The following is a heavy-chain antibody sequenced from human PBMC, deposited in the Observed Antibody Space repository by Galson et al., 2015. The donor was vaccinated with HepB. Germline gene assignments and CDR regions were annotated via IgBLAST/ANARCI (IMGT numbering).Heavy chain of an antibody. CDR1: GYTFTSYG. CDR2: ISAYNGNT. V-gene: IGHV1-18*04. J-gene: IGHJ4*02. D-gene: IGHD5-18*01. Sequence: QSGAEVKKPGASVKVSCKASGYTFTSYGISWVRQAPGQGLEWMGWISAYNGNTNYAQKLQGRVTMTTDTSTDTAYLELRSLTSDDTAVYYCARDGPERGGYSYGWDWWGQGTLVTVSS. CDR3: ARDGPERGGYSYGWDW.